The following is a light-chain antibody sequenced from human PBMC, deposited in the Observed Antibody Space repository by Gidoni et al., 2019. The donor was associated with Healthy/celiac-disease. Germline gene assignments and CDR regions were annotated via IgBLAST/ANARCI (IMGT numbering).Light chain of an antibody. J-gene: IGLJ2*01. CDR1: SSDVGSYNL. CDR3: CSYAGSSTFVV. CDR2: AVS. V-gene: IGLV2-23*02. Sequence: SALTQPASVSGSPGQSITISCTGTSSDVGSYNLVSCYHQHPGKAPKLMIYAVSKRPSGVSNRFSGSKSGNTASLTISGLQAEDEADYYCCSYAGSSTFVVFGGGTKLTVL.